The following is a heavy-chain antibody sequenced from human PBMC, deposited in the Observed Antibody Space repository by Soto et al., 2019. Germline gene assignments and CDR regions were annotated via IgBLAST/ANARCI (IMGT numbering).Heavy chain of an antibody. J-gene: IGHJ4*02. V-gene: IGHV4-4*02. D-gene: IGHD1-7*01. CDR1: GGSFTSNNW. Sequence: QVQLQESGPGLVKPSGTLSLTCAVSGGSFTSNNWWTWVRQPPGQGLEWIGEIYRTGSTNYNPPLRSLVTISLDKSENQFSLKVTSLTAADTAVYYCASRDPGTSVDYWGQGTLVTVSS. CDR3: ASRDPGTSVDY. CDR2: IYRTGST.